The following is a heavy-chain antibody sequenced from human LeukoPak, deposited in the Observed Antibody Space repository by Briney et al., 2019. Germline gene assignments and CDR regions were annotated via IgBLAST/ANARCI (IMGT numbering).Heavy chain of an antibody. Sequence: PSETLSLTCTVSGGPISSGGYYWSWIRQHPGKGLEWVGYIYYSGSTYYNPSLKSRVTISVDTSKNQFSLKLSSVTAADTAVYYCVSGSSGWLYFQHWGQGTLVTVSS. V-gene: IGHV4-31*03. J-gene: IGHJ1*01. CDR2: IYYSGST. CDR1: GGPISSGGYY. CDR3: VSGSSGWLYFQH. D-gene: IGHD6-19*01.